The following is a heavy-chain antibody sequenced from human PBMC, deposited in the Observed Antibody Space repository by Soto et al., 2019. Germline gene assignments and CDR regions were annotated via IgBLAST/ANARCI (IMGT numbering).Heavy chain of an antibody. CDR3: ARGGDPNCGGDCDFRYLVY. D-gene: IGHD2-21*02. CDR2: IYYSGST. Sequence: SETLSLTCTVSGGSISIGDYYWSCVRQPPGKGLEWIGYIYYSGSTYYNPSLKSRVTISVDTSKNQFSLKLSSVTDADTVAYYFARGGDPNCGGDCDFRYLVYWGPGTLVTVSS. CDR1: GGSISIGDYY. V-gene: IGHV4-30-4*01. J-gene: IGHJ4*02.